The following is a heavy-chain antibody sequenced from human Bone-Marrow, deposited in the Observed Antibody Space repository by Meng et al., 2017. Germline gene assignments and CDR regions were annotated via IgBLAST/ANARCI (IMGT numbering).Heavy chain of an antibody. CDR2: ISGSGGST. D-gene: IGHD5-12*01. V-gene: IGHV3-23*01. J-gene: IGHJ4*02. Sequence: GESLKISCAASGFTFSSFAMSWVRQAPGKGLDWVSTISGSGGSTYYADSVKGRFTISRDSSKNTLFLQMNSLRAEDTAVYFCAKEGIVATPDYWGQVTLVTVSS. CDR1: GFTFSSFA. CDR3: AKEGIVATPDY.